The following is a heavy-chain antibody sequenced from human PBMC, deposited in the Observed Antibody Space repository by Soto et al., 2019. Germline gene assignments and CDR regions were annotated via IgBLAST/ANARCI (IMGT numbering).Heavy chain of an antibody. CDR2: IKPDGSEK. CDR3: ARGDYYDSSGPFSDAFDI. D-gene: IGHD3-22*01. J-gene: IGHJ3*02. V-gene: IGHV3-7*04. CDR1: GFTFSSHW. Sequence: PGGSLRLSCAASGFTFSSHWMSWVRQAPGKGLEWVANIKPDGSEKWYVDSVKGRFTISRDNAKNSLYLQMNSLRAEDTVVYYCARGDYYDSSGPFSDAFDIWGQGTMVTVS.